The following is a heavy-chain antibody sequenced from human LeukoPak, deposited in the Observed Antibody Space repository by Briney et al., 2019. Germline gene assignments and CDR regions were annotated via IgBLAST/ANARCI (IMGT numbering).Heavy chain of an antibody. CDR3: ANSHKNAPGVW. CDR2: ISVSGDNT. V-gene: IGHV3-23*01. J-gene: IGHJ4*02. Sequence: GGSLRLSCAVSGLTFSTTPMTWVRQAPGKGLEWVSAISVSGDNTYYADSVRGRFTISRDNSKNTLYLQMNSLRAEDTAVYYCANSHKNAPGVWWVQGTLVTVSS. D-gene: IGHD3-10*01. CDR1: GLTFSTTP.